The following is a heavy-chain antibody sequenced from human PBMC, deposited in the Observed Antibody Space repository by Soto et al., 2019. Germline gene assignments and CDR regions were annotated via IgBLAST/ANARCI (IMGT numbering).Heavy chain of an antibody. Sequence: QVQLVQSGAEVKKPGSSVKVSCKASGGTFSSYAISWVRQAPGQGLEWMGGIIPLFGTANYAQKFQGRVTITADESTSTAYMELSSLISEDTAVYYCARGGSYYDSSGYYEWFVPWGQGTLVTVSS. CDR2: IIPLFGTA. J-gene: IGHJ5*02. D-gene: IGHD3-22*01. CDR3: ARGGSYYDSSGYYEWFVP. V-gene: IGHV1-69*01. CDR1: GGTFSSYA.